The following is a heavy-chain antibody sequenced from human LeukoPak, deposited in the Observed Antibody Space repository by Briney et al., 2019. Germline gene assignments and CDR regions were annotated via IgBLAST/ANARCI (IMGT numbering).Heavy chain of an antibody. D-gene: IGHD6-19*01. Sequence: GGSLRLSCAASGFPLSSYAMSWVRQAPGKGLEWVSSFSGSGGSTYYADSVKGRFTISRENSKNTLYLQLNSMRAEDTAVYYCAKGKQGLVLGGFDYWGQGTLVPVSS. V-gene: IGHV3-23*01. CDR2: FSGSGGST. CDR3: AKGKQGLVLGGFDY. J-gene: IGHJ4*02. CDR1: GFPLSSYA.